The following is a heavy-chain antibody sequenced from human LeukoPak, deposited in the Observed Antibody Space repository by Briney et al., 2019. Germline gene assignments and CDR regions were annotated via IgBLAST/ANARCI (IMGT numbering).Heavy chain of an antibody. CDR3: ARAPYTSGWYFAFDY. CDR1: GFPFSTYT. D-gene: IGHD6-19*01. J-gene: IGHJ4*02. CDR2: LSYEGSKK. Sequence: GESLKISCAASGFPFSTYTMHWVRQAPGKGLEWVALLSYEGSKKNYADSVKGRFTISRDNSQNTLYLEMNSLRTEDTAVYYCARAPYTSGWYFAFDYWGQGTLVTVSS. V-gene: IGHV3-30-3*01.